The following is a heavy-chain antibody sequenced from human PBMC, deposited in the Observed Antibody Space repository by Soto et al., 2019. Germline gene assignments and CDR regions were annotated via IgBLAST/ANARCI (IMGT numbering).Heavy chain of an antibody. CDR2: IYHNGST. CDR3: ARVPYGYSCGYGGMDV. Sequence: QLQLQESGSGLVKPSQTLSLTCAVSGGSISSGGYSWSWIRQPPGKGLEWIGYIYHNGSTYYNPPHKSRVPILIDMSNNQFSLQLSSVTAAVTVGYYCARVPYGYSCGYGGMDVWGQGTTVTVSS. V-gene: IGHV4-30-2*01. J-gene: IGHJ6*02. D-gene: IGHD5-18*01. CDR1: GGSISSGGYS.